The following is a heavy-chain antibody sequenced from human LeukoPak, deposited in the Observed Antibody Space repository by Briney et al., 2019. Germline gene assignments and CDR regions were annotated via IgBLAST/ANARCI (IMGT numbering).Heavy chain of an antibody. CDR1: GFTFSSYL. Sequence: GGSMRLCCAAAGFTFSSYLMSWVRQAAGKGLEWVAIIKRDGSKKYYVYFVKGRFTISRDNAKNSLYLQMNSLRAEDTAVYYCSRDDCSSISCYHNWFDPWGQGTLVTVSS. CDR3: SRDDCSSISCYHNWFDP. J-gene: IGHJ5*02. V-gene: IGHV3-7*01. CDR2: IKRDGSKK. D-gene: IGHD2-2*01.